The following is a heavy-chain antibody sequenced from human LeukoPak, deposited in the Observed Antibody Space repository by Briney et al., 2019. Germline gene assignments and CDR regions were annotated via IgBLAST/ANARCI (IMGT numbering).Heavy chain of an antibody. CDR3: AKDAQVYSTYDWRWFDP. J-gene: IGHJ5*02. V-gene: IGHV3-30*02. Sequence: GGSLRLSCAASGFTFSSYGMRWVRQAPGKGLEWVTFIRSDGSNKYYADSVKGRFTISRDNSKNTLYLQMNSLRVEDTAVYYCAKDAQVYSTYDWRWFDPWGQGTLVTVSS. D-gene: IGHD4-11*01. CDR2: IRSDGSNK. CDR1: GFTFSSYG.